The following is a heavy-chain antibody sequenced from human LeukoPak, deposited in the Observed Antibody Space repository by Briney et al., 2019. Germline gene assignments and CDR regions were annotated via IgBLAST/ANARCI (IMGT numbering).Heavy chain of an antibody. J-gene: IGHJ6*03. V-gene: IGHV4-38-2*02. CDR2: IYPTGST. CDR1: GYSISSGYY. CDR3: ARTKSMVRGVSHYYYYYYMDV. Sequence: SETLSLTCTVSGYSISSGYYWGWIRQPPGKGLEWIGNIYPTGSTYYNPSLKSRVTISVDTSKNQFSLKLSSVTAADTAVYYCARTKSMVRGVSHYYYYYYMDVWGKGTTVTVSS. D-gene: IGHD3-10*01.